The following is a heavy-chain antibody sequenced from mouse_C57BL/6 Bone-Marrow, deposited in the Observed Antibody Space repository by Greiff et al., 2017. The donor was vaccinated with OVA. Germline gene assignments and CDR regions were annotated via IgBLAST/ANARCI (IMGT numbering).Heavy chain of an antibody. CDR1: GYTFTSYW. V-gene: IGHV1-61*01. CDR2: IYPSDSET. D-gene: IGHD2-1*01. Sequence: QVQLQQPGAELVRPGSSVKLSCKASGYTFTSYWMDWVKQRPGQGLEWIGNIYPSDSETHYNQKFKDKATLTVDKSSSTAYMQLSSLTSEDSAVYYCARFYYGNSDYWGQGTTLTVSS. CDR3: ARFYYGNSDY. J-gene: IGHJ2*01.